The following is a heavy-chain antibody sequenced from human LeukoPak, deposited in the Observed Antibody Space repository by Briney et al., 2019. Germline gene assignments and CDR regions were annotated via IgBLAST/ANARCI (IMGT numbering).Heavy chain of an antibody. CDR3: TRARYYSHTSGFDY. CDR2: INSDGINT. V-gene: IGHV3-74*01. Sequence: PPGGSLRLSCAASGFTFSNYWMHWVRQAPGKGLVWVSRINSDGINTSYADSVRGRFTVSRDNAKNTLYLQMNSLRPEDTALYYCTRARYYSHTSGFDYWGQGTLVTVSS. CDR1: GFTFSNYW. J-gene: IGHJ4*02. D-gene: IGHD3-22*01.